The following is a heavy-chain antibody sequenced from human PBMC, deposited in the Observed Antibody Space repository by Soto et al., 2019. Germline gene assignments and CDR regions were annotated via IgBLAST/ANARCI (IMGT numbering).Heavy chain of an antibody. D-gene: IGHD3-22*01. Sequence: EVQLLESGGGLVQPGGSLRLSCAASEFTFSNYAMSWVRQAPGKGLEWVSAISYGGGTTYYADSVKGRFTISRDNSKNTLYLQMNSLRAEDTAVSYCAKNPGYYYDSTGYHFDYWGQGTLVTVSS. V-gene: IGHV3-23*01. CDR3: AKNPGYYYDSTGYHFDY. CDR2: ISYGGGTT. J-gene: IGHJ4*02. CDR1: EFTFSNYA.